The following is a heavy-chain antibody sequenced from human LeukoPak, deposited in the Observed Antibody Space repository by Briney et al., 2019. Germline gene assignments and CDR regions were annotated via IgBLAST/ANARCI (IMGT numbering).Heavy chain of an antibody. CDR2: IYYSGST. CDR1: GGSISSSSYY. V-gene: IGHV4-39*07. CDR3: ARGRTYYDFWSGNRGFFDI. Sequence: SETLSLTCTVSGGSISSSSYYWGWIRQPPGKGLEWIGSIYYSGSTYYNPSLKSRVTISVDTSKNQFSLKLSSVTAADTAVYYCARGRTYYDFWSGNRGFFDIWGQGTMVTVSS. D-gene: IGHD3-3*01. J-gene: IGHJ3*02.